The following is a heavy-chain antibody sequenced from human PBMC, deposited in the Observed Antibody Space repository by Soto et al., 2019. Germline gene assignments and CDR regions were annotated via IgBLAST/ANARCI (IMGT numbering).Heavy chain of an antibody. CDR3: ARLTTYCSSWYPDY. J-gene: IGHJ4*02. CDR1: GYTLTSYG. CDR2: ISAYNGNT. Sequence: GASVKVSCKASGYTLTSYGISWVRQAPGQGLEWMGWISAYNGNTNYAQKLQGRVTMTTDTSTSTAYMELRSLRSDDTAVYYCARLTTYCSSWYPDYWGQGTLVTVSS. D-gene: IGHD6-13*01. V-gene: IGHV1-18*01.